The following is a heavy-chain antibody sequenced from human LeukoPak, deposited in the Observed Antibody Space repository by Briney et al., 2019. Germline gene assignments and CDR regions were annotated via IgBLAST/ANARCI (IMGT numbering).Heavy chain of an antibody. V-gene: IGHV3-43D*04. CDR3: AKARNDGDYFDY. Sequence: GGSLRLSCAASGFTFDDYAMHWVRQAPGKALEWVSLISWDGADTYYADSVKGRFTISRDNNENSLYLQMNSLRAEDTALYYCAKARNDGDYFDYWGQGTLVTVSS. CDR1: GFTFDDYA. D-gene: IGHD1-1*01. CDR2: ISWDGADT. J-gene: IGHJ4*02.